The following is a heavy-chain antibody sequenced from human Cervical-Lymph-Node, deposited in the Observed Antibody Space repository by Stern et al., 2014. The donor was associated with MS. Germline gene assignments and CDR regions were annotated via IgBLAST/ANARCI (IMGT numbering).Heavy chain of an antibody. CDR3: AKDDRWSFDY. CDR1: GFSLSNHN. J-gene: IGHJ4*02. D-gene: IGHD2-15*01. CDR2: ISFDGSKK. V-gene: IGHV3-30*18. Sequence: VQLVESGGGVVQPGGSLTLSCAASGFSLSNHNMHWVRQAPGTGLEWVTIISFDGSKKSYADSVMGRFTVSRDNSENTLFLHMNSLRAEDTAVYYCAKDDRWSFDYWGQGTLVAVSS.